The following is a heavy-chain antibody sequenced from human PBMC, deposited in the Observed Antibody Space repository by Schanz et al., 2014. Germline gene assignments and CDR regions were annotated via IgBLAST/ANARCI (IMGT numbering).Heavy chain of an antibody. V-gene: IGHV1-8*01. CDR3: ARLGTGMAVAGSVIDSYYYYMDV. CDR1: GYTFPSYG. D-gene: IGHD6-19*01. Sequence: QVQLVQSGAEVKKPGASVKVSCKASGYTFPSYGINWVRQAPGQGLEWMGWMNPDSGNTGYAQKFQGRVTMTRNTSISTAYMELSSLRSEDTAVYYCARLGTGMAVAGSVIDSYYYYMDVWGEGTTVTGSS. CDR2: MNPDSGNT. J-gene: IGHJ6*03.